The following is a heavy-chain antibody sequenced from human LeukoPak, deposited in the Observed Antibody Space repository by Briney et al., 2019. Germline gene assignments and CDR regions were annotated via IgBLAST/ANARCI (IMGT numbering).Heavy chain of an antibody. D-gene: IGHD3-16*01. J-gene: IGHJ3*02. Sequence: ASVPVSCMASGYTFTSFGITWVRQAPGQGLEWMGWINPNSCGTYYAQKFQGRVTMTRDTSISTAYMELSRLRSDDTALYYCARGHLSGDYGDDAFDIWGQGTMVTVSS. CDR1: GYTFTSFG. CDR2: INPNSCGT. CDR3: ARGHLSGDYGDDAFDI. V-gene: IGHV1-2*02.